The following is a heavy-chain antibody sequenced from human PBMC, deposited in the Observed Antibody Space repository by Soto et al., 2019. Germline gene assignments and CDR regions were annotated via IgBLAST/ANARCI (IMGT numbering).Heavy chain of an antibody. Sequence: PSETLSLTCTVSGGSISSYYWSWIRQPPGKGLEWIGEVYYTGSTNYNPSFKSRVTISVDTSKNQFSLKLSSVTAADTAVYYCGRGLGDSLFDLWGQGTLVTVSA. J-gene: IGHJ4*02. CDR3: GRGLGDSLFDL. V-gene: IGHV4-59*01. CDR1: GGSISSYY. D-gene: IGHD2-21*02. CDR2: VYYTGST.